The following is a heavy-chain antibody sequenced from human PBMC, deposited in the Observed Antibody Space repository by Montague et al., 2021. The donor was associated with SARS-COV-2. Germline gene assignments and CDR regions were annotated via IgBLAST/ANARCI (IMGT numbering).Heavy chain of an antibody. CDR1: GFTFSNYW. Sequence: SLRLSCAASGFTFSNYWMSWVRQAPGKGPEWVANIKKDGREKYYLGSVKGRFTISRDNAKNALFLQVNSLRVEDTAVYYCAREISGGDFDCWGQGTLVTVSP. J-gene: IGHJ4*02. CDR3: AREISGGDFDC. V-gene: IGHV3-7*03. CDR2: IKKDGREK. D-gene: IGHD3-10*01.